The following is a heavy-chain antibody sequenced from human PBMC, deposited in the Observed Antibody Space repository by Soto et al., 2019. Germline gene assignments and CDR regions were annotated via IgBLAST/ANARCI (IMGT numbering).Heavy chain of an antibody. CDR3: ARCIQEDYYYGMDV. D-gene: IGHD5-18*01. CDR2: ISADNINT. J-gene: IGHJ6*02. Sequence: GASVKVSCKASGYTFYSHSISWVRQAPGQGLEWRGRISADNINTKYAQKFRGRVTMTTDTSTSTVYMELRNLRSDDTAVYYCARCIQEDYYYGMDVWGQGTTVTVSS. V-gene: IGHV1-18*01. CDR1: GYTFYSHS.